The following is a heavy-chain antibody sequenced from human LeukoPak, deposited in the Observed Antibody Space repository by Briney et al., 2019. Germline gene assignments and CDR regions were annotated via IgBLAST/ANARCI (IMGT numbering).Heavy chain of an antibody. Sequence: GGSLRLSCEASGFTFSSYAMSWVRQAPGKGLEWVSGINWNGGSTGYADSVKGRFTISRDNAKNSLYLQMNSLRAEDTALYYCARESYSSGWYVGYYYYYYMDVWGKGTTVTVSS. J-gene: IGHJ6*03. D-gene: IGHD6-19*01. CDR3: ARESYSSGWYVGYYYYYYMDV. CDR1: GFTFSSYA. CDR2: INWNGGST. V-gene: IGHV3-20*04.